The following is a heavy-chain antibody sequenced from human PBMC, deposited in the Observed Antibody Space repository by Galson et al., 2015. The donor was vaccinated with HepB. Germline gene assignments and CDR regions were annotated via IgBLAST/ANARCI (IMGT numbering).Heavy chain of an antibody. CDR3: ARDGHLRWKLEIY. V-gene: IGHV1-18*01. J-gene: IGHJ4*02. D-gene: IGHD1-1*01. CDR2: SSTYNGNT. Sequence: SVTVSCKASGYTFTSYGISWVRQAPGQGLEWMGWSSTYNGNTNYAQKLQGRVTMTTDTSTSTAYMELRSLRSDDTAVYYCARDGHLRWKLEIYWGQGTLVTVSS. CDR1: GYTFTSYG.